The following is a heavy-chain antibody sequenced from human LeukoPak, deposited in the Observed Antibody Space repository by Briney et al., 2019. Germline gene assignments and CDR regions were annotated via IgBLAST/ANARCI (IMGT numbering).Heavy chain of an antibody. CDR1: GYTFTSFG. V-gene: IGHV1-18*01. Sequence: ASVKVSCKASGYTFTSFGISWVRQAPGQGLEWVGWISAYNGKIIYAQNLQGRVTMTTDTSTSTAYMELRSLRAEDTAVYYCAKDRLAAAGTSGDYWGQGTLVTVSS. CDR3: AKDRLAAAGTSGDY. J-gene: IGHJ4*02. CDR2: ISAYNGKI. D-gene: IGHD6-13*01.